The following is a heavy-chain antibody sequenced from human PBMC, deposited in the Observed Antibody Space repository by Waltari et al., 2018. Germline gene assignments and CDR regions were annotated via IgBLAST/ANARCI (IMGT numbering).Heavy chain of an antibody. Sequence: QVQLQPSGPGLVKPSQTLLLTCALSGDSVASNRSAWHWIRQSPLRGLEWLGRTYYRSKWYNDYAESVKSRMTINPDTSKNQFSLQLNSVTPEDTAVYYCVRGSHYYNDMDVWGQGTTVTVSS. CDR3: VRGSHYYNDMDV. CDR2: TYYRSKWYN. CDR1: GDSVASNRSA. J-gene: IGHJ6*02. V-gene: IGHV6-1*01.